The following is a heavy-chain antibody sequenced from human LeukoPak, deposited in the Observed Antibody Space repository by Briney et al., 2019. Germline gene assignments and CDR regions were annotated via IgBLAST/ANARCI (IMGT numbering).Heavy chain of an antibody. CDR1: GFTFSTYG. D-gene: IGHD2-2*01. CDR2: ISYDGSNI. CDR3: AKDPSPAYFDY. J-gene: IGHJ4*02. Sequence: GRSLRLSCAASGFTFSTYGMHRVRRAPGKGLEWVALISYDGSNIYYADSVKGRFTISRDRSMNTLYLQMNSLRGEDTAVYFCAKDPSPAYFDYWGQGTLVTVSS. V-gene: IGHV3-30*18.